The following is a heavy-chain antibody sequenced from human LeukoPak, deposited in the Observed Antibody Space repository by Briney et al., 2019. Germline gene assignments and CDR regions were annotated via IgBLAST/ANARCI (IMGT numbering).Heavy chain of an antibody. CDR2: ISWNGVST. CDR3: ARCHGSGMLYYTAV. V-gene: IGHV3-20*04. D-gene: IGHD3-10*01. CDR1: GFTFDDYG. Sequence: PGGSLRLSCAASGFTFDDYGMSWVRQAPGKGLEWVSGISWNGVSTGYAHSVKGRFTISRDNAKNSLYLQMNSRRVEDTALYYCARCHGSGMLYYTAVWGKGTTVTVSS. J-gene: IGHJ6*03.